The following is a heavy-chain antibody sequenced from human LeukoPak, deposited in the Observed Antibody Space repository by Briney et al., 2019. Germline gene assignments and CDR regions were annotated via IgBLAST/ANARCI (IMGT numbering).Heavy chain of an antibody. V-gene: IGHV3-30*02. J-gene: IGHJ6*03. Sequence: GGSLRLSCAASGFTFSSYGMHWVRQAPGKGLEWVAFIRYDGSNKYYADSVKGRFTISRDNSKNTLYLQMNSLRAEDTAVYYCAKHGRLTDHYYYYMDVWGKGTTVTVSS. CDR1: GFTFSSYG. CDR3: AKHGRLTDHYYYYMDV. D-gene: IGHD4/OR15-4a*01. CDR2: IRYDGSNK.